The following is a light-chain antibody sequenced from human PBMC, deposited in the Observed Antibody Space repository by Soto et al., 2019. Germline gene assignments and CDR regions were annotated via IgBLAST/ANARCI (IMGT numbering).Light chain of an antibody. CDR2: LGS. CDR1: QSLLHGNGYNY. J-gene: IGKJ3*01. Sequence: DLVLTQSPLSLPVTPGEPASISCRSSQSLLHGNGYNYLEWYLQRPGQSPQLLIYLGSTRASGVPDRFSGSGSGTDFTLKISRVEAEDVGLYYCMQGLQMPFTLGPGTKVDIK. V-gene: IGKV2-28*01. CDR3: MQGLQMPFT.